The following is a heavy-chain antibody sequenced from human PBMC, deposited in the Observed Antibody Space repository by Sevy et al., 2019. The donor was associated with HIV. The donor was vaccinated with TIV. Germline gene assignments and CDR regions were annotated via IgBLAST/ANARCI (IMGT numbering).Heavy chain of an antibody. V-gene: IGHV3-21*01. CDR3: VGSIAAAGTTEYFQH. J-gene: IGHJ1*01. CDR2: ISSSSSYI. CDR1: GFTFSSYS. D-gene: IGHD6-13*01. Sequence: GGSLRLSCAASGFTFSSYSMNWVRQAPGKGLEWVSSISSSSSYIYYADSVKGRFTISRDNAKNSLYLQMNSLRAEDTAVYYCVGSIAAAGTTEYFQHWGQGTLVTVSS.